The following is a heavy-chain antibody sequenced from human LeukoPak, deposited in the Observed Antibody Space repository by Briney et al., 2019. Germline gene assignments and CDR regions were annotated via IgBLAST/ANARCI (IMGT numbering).Heavy chain of an antibody. D-gene: IGHD4-17*01. V-gene: IGHV3-21*01. J-gene: IGHJ4*02. CDR3: VRDSDTYGDHTTRRFDS. CDR2: ISDRSNYI. CDR1: GFTFSSYN. Sequence: GGSLRLSCVASGFTFSSYNMNWVRQAPGKGLEWVSCISDRSNYIYYADSVKGRFIISRDNAKNSLYLELNSLRAEDTAVYHCVRDSDTYGDHTTRRFDSWGQGTLVAVSS.